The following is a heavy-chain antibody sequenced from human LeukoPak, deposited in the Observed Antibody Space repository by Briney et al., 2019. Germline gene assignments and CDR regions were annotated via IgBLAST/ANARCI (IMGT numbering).Heavy chain of an antibody. Sequence: SETLSLTCAVSAASISNYYWSWIRQAPGKGLEWIGYISTSGSTNYNPPLKSRVSISLDTSKNRFSLNLNFVTAADTAVYYCASPRSGYRYTFDYWGQGALFTVSS. CDR2: ISTSGST. V-gene: IGHV4-4*09. J-gene: IGHJ4*02. CDR3: ASPRSGYRYTFDY. D-gene: IGHD3-22*01. CDR1: AASISNYY.